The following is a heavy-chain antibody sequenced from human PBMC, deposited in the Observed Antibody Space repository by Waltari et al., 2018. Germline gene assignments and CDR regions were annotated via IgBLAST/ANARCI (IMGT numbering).Heavy chain of an antibody. CDR2: IVPADSRT. Sequence: EVQLVQSGAEVKKSGESLTISCKGSGFIFTSYWINWLGTMPGKGLEWMGRIVPADSRTYYSPSFQGHVTISVDKSISTAYLQWNSLEASDTAMFYCARQRGGGGPWSDNNDYYGMDVWGQGTTVIVFS. CDR3: ARQRGGGGPWSDNNDYYGMDV. CDR1: GFIFTSYW. V-gene: IGHV5-10-1*03. D-gene: IGHD1-1*01. J-gene: IGHJ6*02.